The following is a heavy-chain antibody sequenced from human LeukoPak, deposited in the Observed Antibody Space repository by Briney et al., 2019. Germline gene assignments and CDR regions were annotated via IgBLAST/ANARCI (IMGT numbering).Heavy chain of an antibody. D-gene: IGHD3-3*01. CDR1: GGSISSGGYS. CDR3: ASSEKDEVLRFLEWSPGFDY. Sequence: SETLSLTCAVSGGSISSGGYSWRWIRQPPGRGLEWIGYIYHSGSTYYNPSLKSRVTISVDTSKNQFSLKLSSVTAADTAVYYCASSEKDEVLRFLEWSPGFDYWGQGTLVTVSS. CDR2: IYHSGST. J-gene: IGHJ4*02. V-gene: IGHV4-30-2*01.